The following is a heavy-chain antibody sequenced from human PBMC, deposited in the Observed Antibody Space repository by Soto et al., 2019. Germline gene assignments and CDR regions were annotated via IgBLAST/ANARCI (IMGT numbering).Heavy chain of an antibody. V-gene: IGHV4-39*01. CDR3: ARHPSNFWFDP. CDR2: IFYSGST. D-gene: IGHD4-4*01. Sequence: SETLSLTCTVSGGSISSSSYYWGWIRQPPGKGLEWIGSIFYSGSTYYNPSLKSRVTISVDTSKNQFSLKLSSVTAADTAVYYCARHPSNFWFDPWGQGTLVTVSS. CDR1: GGSISSSSYY. J-gene: IGHJ5*02.